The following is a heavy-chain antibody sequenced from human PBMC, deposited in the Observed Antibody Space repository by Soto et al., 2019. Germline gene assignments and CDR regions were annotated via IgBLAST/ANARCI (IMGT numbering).Heavy chain of an antibody. CDR1: GDSISSYY. CDR2: LYYGRSA. J-gene: IGHJ4*02. V-gene: IGHV4-59*01. Sequence: QVQLQESGPGLVKPSETLSLTCAVSGDSISSYYCMWIRQPPGKGLESIGYLYYGRSANYNPSLKSRLTWSVVTSTNQWSLTLSSMTAADTAVYYCALRSRAVVPEYWGQGTLVTVSS. D-gene: IGHD3-22*01. CDR3: ALRSRAVVPEY.